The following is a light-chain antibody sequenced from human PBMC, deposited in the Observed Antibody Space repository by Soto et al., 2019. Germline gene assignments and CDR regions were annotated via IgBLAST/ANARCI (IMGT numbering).Light chain of an antibody. CDR1: QSISTY. CDR2: VAS. J-gene: IGKJ2*01. CDR3: QQSYSTPYT. V-gene: IGKV1-39*01. Sequence: DIQMTQSPSSVSASIGDRVTITCRASQSISTYVNWYQQKPGKAPNLLIFVASTLPCGVPSRFSGSGSGTDFTLNIINLQPEDFATYYCQQSYSTPYTFGQGTEVEI.